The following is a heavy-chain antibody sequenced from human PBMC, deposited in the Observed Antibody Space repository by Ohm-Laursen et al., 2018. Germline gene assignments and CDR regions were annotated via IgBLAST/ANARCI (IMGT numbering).Heavy chain of an antibody. J-gene: IGHJ4*02. V-gene: IGHV3-9*01. Sequence: SLRLSCAASGFTFDDYAMHWVRQAPGKGLEWVSGISWNSGSIGYADSVKGRFTISRDNAKNSLYLQMNSLRAEDTALYYCAKDPSGSSSWPYFDYWGQGTLVTVSS. CDR1: GFTFDDYA. D-gene: IGHD6-13*01. CDR3: AKDPSGSSSWPYFDY. CDR2: ISWNSGSI.